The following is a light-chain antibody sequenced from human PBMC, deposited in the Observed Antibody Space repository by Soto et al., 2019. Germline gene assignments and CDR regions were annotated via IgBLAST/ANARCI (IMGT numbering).Light chain of an antibody. CDR1: QSVSSN. CDR3: QQYNNWPFPSWT. V-gene: IGKV3-15*01. CDR2: GAS. J-gene: IGKJ1*01. Sequence: EIVMTQSPATLSVSPGERATLSCRASQSVSSNLAWYQQKPGQAPRLLIYGASTRATGIPARFSGSGSGTEFTLTISSLQSEDFAVDYWQQYNNWPFPSWTFGQGTKVEIK.